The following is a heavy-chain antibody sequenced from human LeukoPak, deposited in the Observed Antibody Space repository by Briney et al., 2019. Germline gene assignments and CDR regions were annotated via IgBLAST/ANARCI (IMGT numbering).Heavy chain of an antibody. Sequence: QSGGSLRLSCAASGFTFSNYWMHWVRHAPGKGLLWVSRINIDGTATRYADSVKGRFTISRDNAKNTLYLQMNSLRAEDTAVYYCTRDRYDSSGYFFDSWGQGTLVTVSS. CDR1: GFTFSNYW. CDR2: INIDGTAT. CDR3: TRDRYDSSGYFFDS. J-gene: IGHJ4*02. V-gene: IGHV3-74*01. D-gene: IGHD3-22*01.